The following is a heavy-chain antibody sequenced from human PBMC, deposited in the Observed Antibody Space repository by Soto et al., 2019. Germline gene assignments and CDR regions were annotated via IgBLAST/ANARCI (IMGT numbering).Heavy chain of an antibody. CDR2: ISSSSSTI. Sequence: EVQLVESGGGLVQPGGSLRLSCAASGFTFSTYSMNWVRQAPGKGLEWVSYISSSSSTIYYADSVKGRFTISRDNAKNSLYLQRNSVRDEATAVYDCAGRAGGIWAVDKWGQGTLVTVSS. CDR3: AGRAGGIWAVDK. D-gene: IGHD3-10*01. CDR1: GFTFSTYS. J-gene: IGHJ4*02. V-gene: IGHV3-48*02.